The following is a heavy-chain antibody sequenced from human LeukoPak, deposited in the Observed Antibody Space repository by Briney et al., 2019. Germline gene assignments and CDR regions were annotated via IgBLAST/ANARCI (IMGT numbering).Heavy chain of an antibody. CDR3: ATALGYCSSTSCPPYYYYYGMDV. D-gene: IGHD2-2*01. J-gene: IGHJ6*02. V-gene: IGHV4-34*01. Sequence: SETPSLTCAVYGGSFSGYYWSWIRQPPGKGLEWIGEINHSGSTNYNPSLKSRVTISVDTSKNQFSLKLSSVTAADTAVYYCATALGYCSSTSCPPYYYYYGMDVWGQGTTVTVSS. CDR1: GGSFSGYY. CDR2: INHSGST.